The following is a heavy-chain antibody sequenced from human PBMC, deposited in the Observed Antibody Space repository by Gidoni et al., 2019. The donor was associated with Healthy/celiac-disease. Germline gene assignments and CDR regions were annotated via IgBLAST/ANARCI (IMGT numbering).Heavy chain of an antibody. D-gene: IGHD3-22*01. V-gene: IGHV3-23*01. CDR2: ISGSGGST. J-gene: IGHJ4*02. CDR3: AKSGYYYDSSGYL. CDR1: GFTFSSYA. Sequence: EVQLLESGGGLVQPGGSLRLSCAASGFTFSSYAMSWVRQAPGKGLGGVSAISGSGGSTYYADSVKGRFTISRDNSKNTLYLQMNSLRAEDTAVYYCAKSGYYYDSSGYLWGQGTLVTVSS.